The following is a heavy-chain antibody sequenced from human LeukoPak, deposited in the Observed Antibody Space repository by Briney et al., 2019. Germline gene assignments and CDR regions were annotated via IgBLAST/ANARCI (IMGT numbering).Heavy chain of an antibody. Sequence: GASVKVSCKASGYTFTGYYMHWVRQAPGQGLEWMGRINPNSGGTNYAQKFQGRVTMTRDTSISTAYMELSRLRSEDTAVYYCARDLSLRLGELSSLTLDYWGQGTLVTVSS. D-gene: IGHD3-16*02. CDR3: ARDLSLRLGELSSLTLDY. CDR2: INPNSGGT. J-gene: IGHJ4*02. CDR1: GYTFTGYY. V-gene: IGHV1-2*06.